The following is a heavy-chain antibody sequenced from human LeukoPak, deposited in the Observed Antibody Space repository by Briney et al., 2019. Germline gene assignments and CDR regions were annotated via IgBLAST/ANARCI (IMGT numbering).Heavy chain of an antibody. V-gene: IGHV1-2*02. D-gene: IGHD3-10*01. J-gene: IGHJ4*02. CDR3: ARTPLSRGVIIISPDFDY. CDR2: INPNSGGT. CDR1: GYTFTGYY. Sequence: GASVKVSCTASGYTFTGYYMHWVRQAPGQGLEWMGWINPNSGGTNYAQKFQGRVTITRDTSINTAYMELSRLRSDDTAVYYCARTPLSRGVIIISPDFDYWGQGTLVTVSS.